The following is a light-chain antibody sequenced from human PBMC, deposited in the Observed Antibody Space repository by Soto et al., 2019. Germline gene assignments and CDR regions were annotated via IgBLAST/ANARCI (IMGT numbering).Light chain of an antibody. CDR1: QSVGSF. J-gene: IGKJ3*01. CDR3: QHRSNWLGT. Sequence: EIVLTQSPATLSLSPGERATLSCRASQSVGSFLAWYQQKSDQSPRLLIYDASNRATGIPARFSGSGSGTDFTLTISSLEPEDFAVYYCQHRSNWLGTFGPGTKVDIK. V-gene: IGKV3-11*01. CDR2: DAS.